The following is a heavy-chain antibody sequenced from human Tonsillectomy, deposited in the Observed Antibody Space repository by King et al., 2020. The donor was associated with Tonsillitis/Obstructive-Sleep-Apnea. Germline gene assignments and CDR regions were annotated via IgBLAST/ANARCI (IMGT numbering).Heavy chain of an antibody. D-gene: IGHD1-14*01. CDR2: FRSKANSYAR. CDR1: GCTFSGSA. V-gene: IGHV3-73*02. CDR3: TTTPGVNY. Sequence: VQLVGSGGGLVQPGGSLKLSCAGSGCTFSGSAMHWVRQASGEGLEGVGRFRSKANSYARTYAASVKGRFTISRDDSKNTAYLQMNSLKTEDTAVYYCTTTPGVNYWGQGTLVTVSS. J-gene: IGHJ4*02.